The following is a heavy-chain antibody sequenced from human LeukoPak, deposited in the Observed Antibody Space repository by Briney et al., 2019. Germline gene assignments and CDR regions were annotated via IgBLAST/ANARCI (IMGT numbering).Heavy chain of an antibody. CDR3: ARLANPRGYWD. J-gene: IGHJ4*02. Sequence: GGSLRLSCAASGFNVITNYMNWVRQAPGKGLEWVSVVYSGGSTFYADSVKGRFTISRDSSKNTLYLQMNSLRAEDTAVYYCARLANPRGYWDWGQGTLVTVSS. CDR2: VYSGGST. D-gene: IGHD3-22*01. V-gene: IGHV3-53*01. CDR1: GFNVITNY.